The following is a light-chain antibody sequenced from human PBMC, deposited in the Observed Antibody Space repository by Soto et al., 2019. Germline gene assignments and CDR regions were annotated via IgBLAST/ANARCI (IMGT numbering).Light chain of an antibody. CDR3: QQSYTTPYT. J-gene: IGKJ2*01. V-gene: IGKV1-39*01. Sequence: DIQMTQSPSSLSASVGDRVTITCGASQSISSYLNWYQHKPGKAPQVLIYATSNLQSGVPARYSGSGSGAEFTLTISSLQPEDFATYYFQQSYTTPYTFGQGTKVEIK. CDR1: QSISSY. CDR2: ATS.